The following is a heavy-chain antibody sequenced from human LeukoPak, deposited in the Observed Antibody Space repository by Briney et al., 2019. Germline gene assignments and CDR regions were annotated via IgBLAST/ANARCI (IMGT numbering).Heavy chain of an antibody. D-gene: IGHD3-22*01. CDR3: ARVTYDSSGYPTTPFDP. J-gene: IGHJ5*02. CDR1: GGSISSYY. CDR2: IYYSGST. Sequence: SKTLSLTCTVSGGSISSYYWSWIRQPPGKGLEWIGYIYYSGSTNYNPSLKSRVTISVDTSKNQFSLKLSSVTAADTAVYYCARVTYDSSGYPTTPFDPWGQGTLVTVSS. V-gene: IGHV4-59*01.